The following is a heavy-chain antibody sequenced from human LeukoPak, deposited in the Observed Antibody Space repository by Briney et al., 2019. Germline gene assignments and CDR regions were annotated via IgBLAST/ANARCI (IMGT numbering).Heavy chain of an antibody. J-gene: IGHJ5*02. V-gene: IGHV1-46*01. CDR2: INPYDGSA. D-gene: IGHD1-7*01. CDR3: ARVPSWTITGTLVVRFDP. Sequence: GASVKVSCKASGYTFTNHYIHGVRQAPGQGLEWMGIINPYDGSATYAQKFQGRVTMTTDTSTSTVYMALSSLRSEDTALYYCARVPSWTITGTLVVRFDPWGQGTLVTVSS. CDR1: GYTFTNHY.